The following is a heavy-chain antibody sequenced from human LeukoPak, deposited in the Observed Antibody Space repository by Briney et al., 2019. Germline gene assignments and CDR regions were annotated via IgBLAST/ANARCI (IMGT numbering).Heavy chain of an antibody. CDR3: ARGPPLFDP. V-gene: IGHV3-48*04. Sequence: GGSLRLSCAASGFTFSSYAMSWVRQAPGKGLEWISYIDISSSSTYYADSVKGRFTISRDNAKNSLYLQMSSLRAEDTALYYCARGPPLFDPWGQGTLVTVSS. CDR2: IDISSSST. J-gene: IGHJ5*02. CDR1: GFTFSSYA.